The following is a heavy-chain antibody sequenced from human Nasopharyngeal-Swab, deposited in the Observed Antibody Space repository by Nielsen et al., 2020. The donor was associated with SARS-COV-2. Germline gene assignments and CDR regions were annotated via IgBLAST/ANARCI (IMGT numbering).Heavy chain of an antibody. V-gene: IGHV4-38-2*02. J-gene: IGHJ6*03. CDR3: ARGKQPRRTYYYYMDV. D-gene: IGHD5-18*01. CDR1: GYSISSGYY. CDR2: IYHSGST. Sequence: GSLRLSCTVSGYSISSGYYWGWIRQPPGKGLEWIGSIYHSGSTYYNPSLKSRVTISVDTSKNQFSLKLSSVTAADTAVYYCARGKQPRRTYYYYMDVWGKGTTVTVSS.